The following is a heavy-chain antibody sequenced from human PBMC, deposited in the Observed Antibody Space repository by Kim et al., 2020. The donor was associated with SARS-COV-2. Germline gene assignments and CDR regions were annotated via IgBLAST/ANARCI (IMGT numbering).Heavy chain of an antibody. D-gene: IGHD2-21*01. CDR3: AKIPIAYCGGDCYSLDY. Sequence: VKGRSTSARDNPKNTLYLKMNSLRAEDTAVYYCAKIPIAYCGGDCYSLDYWGQGTLVTVSS. J-gene: IGHJ4*02. V-gene: IGHV3-23*01.